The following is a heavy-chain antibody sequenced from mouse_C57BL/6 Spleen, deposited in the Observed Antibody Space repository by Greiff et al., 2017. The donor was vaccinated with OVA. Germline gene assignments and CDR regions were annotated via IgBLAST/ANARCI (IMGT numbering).Heavy chain of an antibody. CDR3: ARCIGGYFDV. CDR1: GYTFTSYW. Sequence: VQLQQSGAELVKPGASVKMSCKASGYTFTSYWITWVKQRPGQGLEWIGDIYPGSGSTNYNEKFKSKATLTVDTSSSTAYMQLSSLTSEDSAVYYCARCIGGYFDVWGTGTTVTVSS. D-gene: IGHD2-14*01. V-gene: IGHV1-55*01. CDR2: IYPGSGST. J-gene: IGHJ1*03.